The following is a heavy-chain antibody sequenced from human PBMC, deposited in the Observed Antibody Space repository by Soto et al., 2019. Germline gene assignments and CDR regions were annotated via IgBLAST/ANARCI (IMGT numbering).Heavy chain of an antibody. J-gene: IGHJ4*02. D-gene: IGHD2-15*01. CDR1: GGSISSGDYY. Sequence: QLQLQESGPGLVNPSETLSLTCTVSGGSISSGDYYWAWIRQPPGKWLEWIGCISYSGRTHYNPSLRSRATISVDTSKNQFSLKLNSVTAADTAVYYCARGVGKAGDYWGQGTLVTVSS. CDR3: ARGVGKAGDY. CDR2: ISYSGRT. V-gene: IGHV4-39*01.